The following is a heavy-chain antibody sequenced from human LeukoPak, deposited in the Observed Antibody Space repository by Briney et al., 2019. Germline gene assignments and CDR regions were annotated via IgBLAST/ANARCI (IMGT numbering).Heavy chain of an antibody. J-gene: IGHJ5*02. CDR3: ARLGDWFDP. Sequence: SETLSLTCTVSGGSISSYYWSWIRQPPGKGLEWIGYIYYSGSTNYNPSLKSRVTISVDTSKNQFSLKLSSVTAADTAVYYCARLGDWFDPWGQGTLVTVSS. CDR1: GGSISSYY. V-gene: IGHV4-59*08. CDR2: IYYSGST. D-gene: IGHD3-10*01.